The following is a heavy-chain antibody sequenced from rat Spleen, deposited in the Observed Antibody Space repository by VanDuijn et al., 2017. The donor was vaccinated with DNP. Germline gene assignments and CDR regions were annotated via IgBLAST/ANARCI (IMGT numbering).Heavy chain of an antibody. D-gene: IGHD1-11*01. Sequence: EVQLVESGGGLVRPGNSLRLSCAASGFIFSDYAMAWVRQSPKMGLVWVATIIYDGSSTFYRDSVTGRFTISRDFAKSTLYLQMDSLRSEDSATYYCTTRGNYGGYDYWGQGVMVTVSS. V-gene: IGHV5S10*01. CDR3: TTRGNYGGYDY. J-gene: IGHJ2*01. CDR2: IIYDGSST. CDR1: GFIFSDYA.